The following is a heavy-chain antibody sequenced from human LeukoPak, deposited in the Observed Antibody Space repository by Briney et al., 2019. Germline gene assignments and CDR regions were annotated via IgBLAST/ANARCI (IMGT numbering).Heavy chain of an antibody. CDR3: AKDQWELLYYFDY. J-gene: IGHJ4*02. V-gene: IGHV3-23*01. D-gene: IGHD1-26*01. CDR1: GFTFSSYA. Sequence: PGGSLRLSCAASGFTFSSYAMSWVRQAPGKGLEWVSAISGSGGSTYYAGSVKGRFTISRDNSKNTLYLQMNSLRAEDTAVYYCAKDQWELLYYFDYWGQGTLVTVSS. CDR2: ISGSGGST.